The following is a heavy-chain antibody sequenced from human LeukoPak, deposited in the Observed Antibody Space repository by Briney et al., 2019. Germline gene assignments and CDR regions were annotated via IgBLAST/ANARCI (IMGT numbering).Heavy chain of an antibody. CDR1: GGSISGSY. CDR2: MYNSGST. V-gene: IGHV4-59*01. CDR3: ARGIESYGDYGY. J-gene: IGHJ4*02. Sequence: SETLSLTCTVSGGSISGSYWSWIRQPPGKGLEWIAYMYNSGSTNYNPSLKSRVTISIDTSKNQFSLKLSSLTAADTAIYYFARGIESYGDYGYWGQGILVTVSS. D-gene: IGHD4-17*01.